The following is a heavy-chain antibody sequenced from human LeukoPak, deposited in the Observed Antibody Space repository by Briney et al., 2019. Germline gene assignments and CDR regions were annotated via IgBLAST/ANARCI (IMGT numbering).Heavy chain of an antibody. CDR2: LWYDETNK. CDR3: ARARDNHDNSGFSALDL. Sequence: PGRSLRLSCTASGFIFSSFGMHWVRQAPGKGLEWVASLWYDETNKYYTDSVKGRFTISRDNLKNTLNLQMDSLRAEDTAIYYCARARDNHDNSGFSALDLWGQGTLVSVSS. J-gene: IGHJ5*02. CDR1: GFIFSSFG. D-gene: IGHD3-22*01. V-gene: IGHV3-33*01.